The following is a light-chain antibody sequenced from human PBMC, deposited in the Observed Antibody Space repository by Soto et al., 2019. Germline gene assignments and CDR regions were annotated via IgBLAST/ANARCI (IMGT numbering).Light chain of an antibody. Sequence: DIQMTQSPSTVSASVGDRVTITCRASQSISSWLAWYQQKSGKAPKLLIYKASSLEGGVPSRFSGSGSGTDFTLTISSLQPEDFATYYCQQLNSYPITFGQGTRLEI. J-gene: IGKJ5*01. CDR1: QSISSW. CDR2: KAS. CDR3: QQLNSYPIT. V-gene: IGKV1-5*03.